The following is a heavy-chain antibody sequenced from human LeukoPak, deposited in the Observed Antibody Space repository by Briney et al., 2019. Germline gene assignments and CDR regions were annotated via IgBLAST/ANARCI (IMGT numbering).Heavy chain of an antibody. V-gene: IGHV3-7*01. Sequence: GSLRLSCTASGFMFSTYWMTWVRQAPGMGLEWVANIRQDGSEKFYADSVKGRFIISRDNAKNSLYLQLNSLRAEDTGVYYCARVRTEWYIDLWGRGTLVIVSS. CDR3: ARVRTEWYIDL. CDR2: IRQDGSEK. CDR1: GFMFSTYW. D-gene: IGHD1-1*01. J-gene: IGHJ2*01.